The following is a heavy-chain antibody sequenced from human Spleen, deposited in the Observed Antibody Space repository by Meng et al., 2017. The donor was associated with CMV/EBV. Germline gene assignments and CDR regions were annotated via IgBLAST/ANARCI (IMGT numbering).Heavy chain of an antibody. J-gene: IGHJ4*02. CDR2: ISGYNDNT. V-gene: IGHV1-18*01. CDR1: GYTFTRYG. Sequence: QVQLVQSGAEVKKPGASVKVSCKASGYTFTRYGITWVRQAPGQGLEWMGWISGYNDNTNYAQKLQGRVTMTTDTSTSTAYMELRSLRSDDTAVYYCARAEEEYCSGGSCPNFDFWGQGTLVTVSS. CDR3: ARAEEEYCSGGSCPNFDF. D-gene: IGHD2-15*01.